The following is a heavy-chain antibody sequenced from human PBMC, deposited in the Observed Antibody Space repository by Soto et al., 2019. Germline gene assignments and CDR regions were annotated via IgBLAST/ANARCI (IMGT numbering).Heavy chain of an antibody. J-gene: IGHJ4*02. CDR3: ARHPILRLGELSFPPDY. D-gene: IGHD3-16*02. Sequence: QLQLQESGPGLVKPSETLSLTCTVSGGSISSSSYYWGWIRQPPGKGLEWIGSIYYSGSTYYNPSLKSRVTISVDKSKNQFSLKLSAVTAADTAVYYCARHPILRLGELSFPPDYWGQGTLVTVSS. V-gene: IGHV4-39*01. CDR1: GGSISSSSYY. CDR2: IYYSGST.